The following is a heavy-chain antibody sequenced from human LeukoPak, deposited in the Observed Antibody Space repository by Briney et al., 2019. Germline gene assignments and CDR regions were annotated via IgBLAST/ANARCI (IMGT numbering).Heavy chain of an antibody. CDR2: IYSGGSI. CDR3: LRENEGSGYYYFDY. V-gene: IGHV3-66*01. Sequence: GGSLRLSCAASGFTVSGNYMRWVRQAPGKGLEWVSVIYSGGSIYYADSVKGRFTISRDNSENMLYLKMNGLSTEDTAVYYCLRENEGSGYYYFDYRWQGTLVTVSS. CDR1: GFTVSGNY. D-gene: IGHD3-22*01. J-gene: IGHJ4*02.